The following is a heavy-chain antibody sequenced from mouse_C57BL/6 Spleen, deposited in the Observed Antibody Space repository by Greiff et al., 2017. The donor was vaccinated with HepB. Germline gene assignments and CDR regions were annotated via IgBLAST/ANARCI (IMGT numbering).Heavy chain of an antibody. J-gene: IGHJ4*01. CDR2: IDPENGDT. D-gene: IGHD1-2*01. V-gene: IGHV14-4*01. CDR1: GFNIKDDY. Sequence: VQLQQSGAELVRPGASVKLSCTASGFNIKDDYMHWVKQRPEQGLEWIGWIDPENGDTEYASKFQGKATITADTSSNTAYLQLSSLTSEYTAVYYCTTLITTVLYYYAMDYWGQGTSVTVSS. CDR3: TTLITTVLYYYAMDY.